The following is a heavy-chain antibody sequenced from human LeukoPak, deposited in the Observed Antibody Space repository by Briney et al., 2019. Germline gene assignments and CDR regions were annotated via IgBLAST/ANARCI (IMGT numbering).Heavy chain of an antibody. CDR3: ARYLAGTGISSYYFDY. Sequence: GESLKISFKGSGXSFTSYCIGWVRQMPGKVLEWMRIIYPGDSDTRYSPSFQGQVTISADKSISTAYLQWSSLKASDTAMYYCARYLAGTGISSYYFDYWGQGTLVTVSS. V-gene: IGHV5-51*01. CDR1: GXSFTSYC. CDR2: IYPGDSDT. D-gene: IGHD1-1*01. J-gene: IGHJ4*02.